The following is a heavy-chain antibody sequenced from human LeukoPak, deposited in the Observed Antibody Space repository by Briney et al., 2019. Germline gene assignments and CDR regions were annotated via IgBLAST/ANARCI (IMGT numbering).Heavy chain of an antibody. CDR2: INHSGST. J-gene: IGHJ4*02. Sequence: KPSETLSLTCAVYGGSFSGYYWSWIRQPPGEGLEWIGEINHSGSTNYNPSLKSRVTISVDTSKNQFSLKLSSVTAADTAVYYCRATYSGYELYDYWGQGTLVTVSS. V-gene: IGHV4-34*01. D-gene: IGHD5-12*01. CDR1: GGSFSGYY. CDR3: RATYSGYELYDY.